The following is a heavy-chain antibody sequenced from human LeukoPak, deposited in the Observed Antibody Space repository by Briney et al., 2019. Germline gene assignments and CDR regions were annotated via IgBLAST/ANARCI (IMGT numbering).Heavy chain of an antibody. J-gene: IGHJ4*02. D-gene: IGHD2-15*01. Sequence: GGSLRLSCAASGFTFSSYAMSWVRQAPGKGLEWVSAISGSGGSTYYADSVKGRFTISRDNSKNTLYLQMNSLRAEDTAVYYCARRGCSGGSCYNYWGQGTLVTVSS. CDR3: ARRGCSGGSCYNY. V-gene: IGHV3-23*01. CDR1: GFTFSSYA. CDR2: ISGSGGST.